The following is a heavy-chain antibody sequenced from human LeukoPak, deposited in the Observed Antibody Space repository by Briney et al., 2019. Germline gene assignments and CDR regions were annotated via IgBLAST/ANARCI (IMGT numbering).Heavy chain of an antibody. CDR1: GFTFSSYA. Sequence: PGGSLRLSCAASGFTFSSYAMHWVRQAPGKGLEWVAVISYDGSNKYYADSVKGRFTISRDNSKNTLYLQMNSLRAEDTAVYYCARVHSSSWYVGGADDPQTYFDYWGQGTLVTVSS. CDR2: ISYDGSNK. J-gene: IGHJ4*02. CDR3: ARVHSSSWYVGGADDPQTYFDY. V-gene: IGHV3-30-3*01. D-gene: IGHD6-13*01.